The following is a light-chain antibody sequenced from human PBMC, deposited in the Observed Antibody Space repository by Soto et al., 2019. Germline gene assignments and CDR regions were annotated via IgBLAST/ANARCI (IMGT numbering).Light chain of an antibody. V-gene: IGLV2-14*01. J-gene: IGLJ1*01. CDR2: EVS. Sequence: DVGSYDHVAWYQQFPGKTPKLTIYEVSNRPSGVSSRFSGSKSGNTASLTISGLQAEDEADYYCIAYTGSGTSYVFGTGTKVTVL. CDR3: IAYTGSGTSYV. CDR1: DVGSYDH.